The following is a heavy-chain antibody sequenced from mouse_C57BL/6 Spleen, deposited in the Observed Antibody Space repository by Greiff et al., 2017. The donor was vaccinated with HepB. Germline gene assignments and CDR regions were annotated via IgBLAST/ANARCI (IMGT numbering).Heavy chain of an antibody. CDR3: ASQFITSMDY. D-gene: IGHD1-1*01. CDR1: GYTFTSYW. V-gene: IGHV1-52*01. Sequence: VQLQQPGAELVRPGSSVKLSCKASGYTFTSYWMHWVKQRPIQGLEWIGNIDPSDSETHYNQKFKDKATLTVDKSSSTAYMQLSSLTSEDSAVYYCASQFITSMDYGGQGTSVTVSS. J-gene: IGHJ4*01. CDR2: IDPSDSET.